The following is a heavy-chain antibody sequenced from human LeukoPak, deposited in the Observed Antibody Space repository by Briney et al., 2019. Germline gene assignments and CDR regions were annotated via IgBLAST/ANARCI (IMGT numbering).Heavy chain of an antibody. CDR2: INEDGSEK. CDR3: ARDRNTRTSDY. J-gene: IGHJ4*02. CDR1: GFTFSSFW. Sequence: QTGGSLRLSCAASGFTFSSFWMSWVRQAPGKGLEGVANINEDGSEKYYVDSVKGRVTISRDNGKNALYLQMNSLRGEDTAVYYCARDRNTRTSDYWGQGTLVTVSS. V-gene: IGHV3-7*04. D-gene: IGHD1-7*01.